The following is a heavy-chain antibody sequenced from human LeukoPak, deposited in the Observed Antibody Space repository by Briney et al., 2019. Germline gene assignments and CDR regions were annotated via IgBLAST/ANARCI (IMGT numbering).Heavy chain of an antibody. V-gene: IGHV4-39*07. Sequence: PSETLSLTCTVSGGSISSSSYYWGWIRQPPGKGLEWIGSIYYSGSTYYNPSLKSRVTISVDTSKNQFSLKLSSVTAADTAVYYCARRDRSYYDSSGSPYYFDYWGQGTLVTVSS. J-gene: IGHJ4*02. CDR1: GGSISSSSYY. CDR3: ARRDRSYYDSSGSPYYFDY. CDR2: IYYSGST. D-gene: IGHD3-22*01.